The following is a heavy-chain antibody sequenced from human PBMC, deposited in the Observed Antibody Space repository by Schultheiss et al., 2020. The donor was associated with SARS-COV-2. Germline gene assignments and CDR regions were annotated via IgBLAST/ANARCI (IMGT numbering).Heavy chain of an antibody. D-gene: IGHD3-10*01. Sequence: GGSLRLSCAASGFKCSSYWMTWGRQTPGKGLEWVANIKQDGSEKYYMDSVKGRFTISRDNAKNSLYLQMNSLKAEDTAVYYCARDLIYFGSGQWDYWGQGTLVTVSS. J-gene: IGHJ4*02. CDR2: IKQDGSEK. CDR3: ARDLIYFGSGQWDY. V-gene: IGHV3-7*01. CDR1: GFKCSSYW.